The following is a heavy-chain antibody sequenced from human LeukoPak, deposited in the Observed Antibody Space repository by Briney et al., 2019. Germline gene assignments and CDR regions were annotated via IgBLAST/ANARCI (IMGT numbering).Heavy chain of an antibody. J-gene: IGHJ3*02. D-gene: IGHD2-2*01. CDR3: TRVGYCATTSCRTAFDI. V-gene: IGHV3-74*01. Sequence: QAGGSLRLSCAVSGFTFSTYWMHWVRQVAGKGLVWVSRINTDGSSTSYADSVKGRFTISRDNAKNTLYLQMNSLRAEGTAVYYCTRVGYCATTSCRTAFDIWGQGTMVTVSS. CDR1: GFTFSTYW. CDR2: INTDGSST.